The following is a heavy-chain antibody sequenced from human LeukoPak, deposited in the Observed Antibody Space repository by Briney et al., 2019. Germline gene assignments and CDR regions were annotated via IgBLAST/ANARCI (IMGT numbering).Heavy chain of an antibody. J-gene: IGHJ6*03. Sequence: GGSLRLSCAASGFTFNKYGMHWVRQAPGKGLAWVAFIRYNGNNQYYADSVKGRFTISRDNSKNTLYLQMNSLKGDDTAVYYCAKDSAFYYIDVWGKGTTVIISS. D-gene: IGHD3-10*01. V-gene: IGHV3-30*02. CDR3: AKDSAFYYIDV. CDR1: GFTFNKYG. CDR2: IRYNGNNQ.